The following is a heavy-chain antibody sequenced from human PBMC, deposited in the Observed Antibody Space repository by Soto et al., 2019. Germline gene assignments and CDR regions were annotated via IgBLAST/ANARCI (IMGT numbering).Heavy chain of an antibody. CDR1: GFTFSDHY. CDR3: AREDDSTDIDY. Sequence: GGSLRLSCAASGFTFSDHYMDWVRQAPGKGLEWVGRTRNKANSYTTEYAASVKGRFTISRDDSKSSLYLQMNSLKTEDTAVYPCAREDDSTDIDYWGQGTLVTVSS. V-gene: IGHV3-72*01. J-gene: IGHJ4*02. D-gene: IGHD3-22*01. CDR2: TRNKANSYTT.